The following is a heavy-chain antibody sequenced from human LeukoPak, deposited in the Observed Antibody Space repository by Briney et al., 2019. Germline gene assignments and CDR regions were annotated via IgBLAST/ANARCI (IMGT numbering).Heavy chain of an antibody. CDR1: GFTFSSYA. D-gene: IGHD3-10*01. V-gene: IGHV3-15*01. Sequence: GGSLRLSCAASGFTFSSYAMSWVRQAPGKGLEWVGRIKSKTDGGTTDYAAPVKGRFTIPRDDSKNTLYLQMNSLKTEDTAVYYCTTDVWFGPNWGQGTLVTVSS. J-gene: IGHJ4*02. CDR2: IKSKTDGGTT. CDR3: TTDVWFGPN.